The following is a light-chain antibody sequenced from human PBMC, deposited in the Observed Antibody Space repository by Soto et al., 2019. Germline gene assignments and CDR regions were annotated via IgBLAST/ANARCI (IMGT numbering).Light chain of an antibody. CDR3: AAWDDSLNGVI. J-gene: IGLJ2*01. Sequence: QSVLTQPPSASGTPGQRVTISCSGSSSNIGSNAVNWYQQLPGTAPKLLIYSNNQRPSGFPDRFSGSKSGTSASLAISGLQSEDEAHYFCAAWDDSLNGVIIGGGTKLTVL. CDR2: SNN. V-gene: IGLV1-44*01. CDR1: SSNIGSNA.